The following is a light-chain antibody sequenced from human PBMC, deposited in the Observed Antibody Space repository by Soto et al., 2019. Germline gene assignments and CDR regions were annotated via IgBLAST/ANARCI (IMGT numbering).Light chain of an antibody. J-gene: IGLJ2*01. CDR2: DVS. V-gene: IGLV2-14*01. CDR3: SSYTGTNTVV. CDR1: SSDVGGYNY. Sequence: QSALTQPASVSGSPGQSITISCTGTSSDVGGYNYVSWYQQHPGKAPKLMIYDVSNRPSGVSNRFSGSKSGNTAPLTISGLPAEDEDDYYCSSYTGTNTVVFGGGTKLTVL.